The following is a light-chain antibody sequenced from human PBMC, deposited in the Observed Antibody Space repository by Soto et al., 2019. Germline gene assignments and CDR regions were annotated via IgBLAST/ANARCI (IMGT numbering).Light chain of an antibody. J-gene: IGKJ4*01. CDR2: AAS. V-gene: IGKV1-27*01. Sequence: DIQMTQSPSSLSASVGGRVTITCRASPGISTDVAWYQQKPGKVPKLLIYAASTLQSGVPSRFSGSGSGTEFTLTISSLQPEDVATYYCQKYNSAPLTFGGGTKGEIK. CDR1: PGISTD. CDR3: QKYNSAPLT.